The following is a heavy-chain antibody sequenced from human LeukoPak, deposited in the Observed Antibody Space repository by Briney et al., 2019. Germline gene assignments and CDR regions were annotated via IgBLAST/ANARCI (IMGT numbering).Heavy chain of an antibody. CDR3: ARFPHRWSKRGDRFDP. CDR2: ISSSSSTI. J-gene: IGHJ5*02. Sequence: GGSLRLSCAASGFTFSSYSMNWVRQAPGKGLEWVSYISSSSSTIYYADSVKGRFTISRDNAKNSLYLQMNSLRDEDTAVYYCARFPHRWSKRGDRFDPWGQGTLVTVSS. V-gene: IGHV3-48*02. CDR1: GFTFSSYS. D-gene: IGHD3-16*01.